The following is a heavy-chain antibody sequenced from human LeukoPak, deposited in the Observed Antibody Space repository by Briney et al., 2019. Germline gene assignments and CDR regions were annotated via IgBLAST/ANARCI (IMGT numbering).Heavy chain of an antibody. CDR2: IWYDGSNK. Sequence: PGRSLRLSCAASGFTFSSYGMHWVRQAPGKGLEWVAVIWYDGSNKYYADSVKGRFTISRDNSKNTLYLQMNSLRAEDTAVYYCARILGYCSGGSCYGYYYGMDVWGQGTTVTVSS. CDR3: ARILGYCSGGSCYGYYYGMDV. D-gene: IGHD2-15*01. J-gene: IGHJ6*02. V-gene: IGHV3-33*01. CDR1: GFTFSSYG.